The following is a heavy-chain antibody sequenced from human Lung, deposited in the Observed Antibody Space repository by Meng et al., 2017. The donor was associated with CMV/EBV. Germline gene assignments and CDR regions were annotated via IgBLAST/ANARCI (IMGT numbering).Heavy chain of an antibody. J-gene: IGHJ1*01. CDR1: GGSVNRGSYY. D-gene: IGHD3-16*02. CDR3: ALLGEVSLGLEI. V-gene: IGHV4-61*01. Sequence: SETLSLXCSVSGGSVNRGSYYWSWIRQPPGKGLEWIGYLYYTGSTNYNPSLKSRVTVSVDTSKSQFSLTLNSVTAADTAVYYCALLGEVSLGLEIWGQGKLVTVSS. CDR2: LYYTGST.